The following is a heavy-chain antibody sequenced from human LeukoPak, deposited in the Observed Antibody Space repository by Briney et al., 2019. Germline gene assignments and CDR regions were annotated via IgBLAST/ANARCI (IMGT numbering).Heavy chain of an antibody. CDR3: ATRDLYYYDSSGYFKV. J-gene: IGHJ4*02. Sequence: ASVKVSCKASGYTFTSYGISWVRQAPGQGLEWMGWISAYNGNTNYAQKLQGRVTMTTDTSTSTAYMELRSLRSEDTAVYYCATRDLYYYDSSGYFKVWGQGTLVTVSS. V-gene: IGHV1-18*01. CDR1: GYTFTSYG. CDR2: ISAYNGNT. D-gene: IGHD3-22*01.